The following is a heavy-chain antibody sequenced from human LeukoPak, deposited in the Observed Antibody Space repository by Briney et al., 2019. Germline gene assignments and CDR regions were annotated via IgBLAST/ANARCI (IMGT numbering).Heavy chain of an antibody. J-gene: IGHJ4*02. CDR3: AKDIGDY. CDR2: VSWNSGSI. V-gene: IGHV3-9*01. Sequence: PGRSLRLSCAASGFTFDDYAMHWVRQAPGKGLEWVSGVSWNSGSIGYADSVKGRFTISRDNAKNCLYLQMNSLRAEDTALYYCAKDIGDYWGQGTLVTVSS. CDR1: GFTFDDYA.